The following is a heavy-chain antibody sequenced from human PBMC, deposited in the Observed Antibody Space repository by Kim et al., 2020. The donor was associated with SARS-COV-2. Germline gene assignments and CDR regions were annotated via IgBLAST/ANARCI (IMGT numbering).Heavy chain of an antibody. CDR1: GFTFSSYW. J-gene: IGHJ6*02. CDR2: INSDGSST. CDR3: AREQGIAVALDYYYYYGMDV. V-gene: IGHV3-74*01. Sequence: GGSLRLSCAASGFTFSSYWMHWVRQAPGKGLVWVSRINSDGSSTSYADSVKGRFTISRDNAKNTLYLQMNSLRAEDTAVYYCAREQGIAVALDYYYYYGMDVWGQGTTVTVSS. D-gene: IGHD6-19*01.